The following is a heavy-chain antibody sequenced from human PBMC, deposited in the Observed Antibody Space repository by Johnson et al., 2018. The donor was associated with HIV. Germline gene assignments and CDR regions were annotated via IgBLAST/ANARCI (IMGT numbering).Heavy chain of an antibody. Sequence: QVQLVESGGGVVQPGRSLRLSCAASGFTFSSYGMHWVRQAPGKGLEWVAVIWYDGSNKYYADSVKGRFTISRDNSKNTLYLQMNSLRAEDTAVYYCASPRGTHGAFDIWGQGTMVTVSS. CDR2: IWYDGSNK. CDR1: GFTFSSYG. J-gene: IGHJ3*02. CDR3: ASPRGTHGAFDI. V-gene: IGHV3-33*01. D-gene: IGHD1-1*01.